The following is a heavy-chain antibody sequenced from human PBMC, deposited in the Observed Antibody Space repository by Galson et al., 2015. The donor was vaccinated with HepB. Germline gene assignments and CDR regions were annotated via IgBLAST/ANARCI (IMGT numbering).Heavy chain of an antibody. CDR1: GFIFRHHA. D-gene: IGHD3-16*01. CDR2: INGRGSTT. CDR3: VKEGAWFGGDWFDP. Sequence: SLRLSCAGSGFIFRHHAMAWIRQAPGKGLEWVSGINGRGSTTYYADAVKGGFSISRDNSKNTVFLQMDILKVDDTAIYYCVKEGAWFGGDWFDPWGQGTLVTVS. J-gene: IGHJ5*02. V-gene: IGHV3-23*01.